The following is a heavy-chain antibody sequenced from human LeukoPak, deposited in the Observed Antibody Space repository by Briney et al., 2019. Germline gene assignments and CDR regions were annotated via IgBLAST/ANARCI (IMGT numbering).Heavy chain of an antibody. D-gene: IGHD4-17*01. CDR3: ARQGDYERENWFDP. V-gene: IGHV1-69*05. CDR1: GYTFTSYG. Sequence: ASVKVSCEASGYTFTSYGISWVRQAPGQGLEWMGRIIPIFGTANYAQKFQGRVTITTDESTSTAYMELSSLRSEDTAVYYCARQGDYERENWFDPWGQGTLVTVSS. CDR2: IIPIFGTA. J-gene: IGHJ5*02.